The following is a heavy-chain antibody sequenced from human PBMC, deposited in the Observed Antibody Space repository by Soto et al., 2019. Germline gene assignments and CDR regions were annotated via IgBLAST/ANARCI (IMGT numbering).Heavy chain of an antibody. CDR2: IYYSGST. J-gene: IGHJ4*02. V-gene: IGHV4-39*01. Sequence: SETLSLTCTVSGGSISSSSYYWGWIRQPPGKGLEWLGSIYYSGSTYYNPSLKSRVTMSVDTSKNLFSLNLSSVTAADTAVYYCASIGRAVRGRLFDCWGQGTLVTVSS. D-gene: IGHD6-19*01. CDR3: ASIGRAVRGRLFDC. CDR1: GGSISSSSYY.